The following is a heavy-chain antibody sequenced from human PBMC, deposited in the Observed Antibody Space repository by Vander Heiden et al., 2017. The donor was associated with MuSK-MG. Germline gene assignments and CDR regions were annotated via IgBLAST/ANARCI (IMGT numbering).Heavy chain of an antibody. V-gene: IGHV4-38-2*01. CDR1: GYSISSGYY. D-gene: IGHD2-2*02. CDR2: IYHRGST. Sequence: QVQLQESGPGLVKPSETLSLTCAVSGYSISSGYYWGWIRQPPGKGLEWIGSIYHRGSTYYNPSLKRRGTRAVDTSKNQFALKRSAVTAAETAVYYCASPRLYCSSTSGYNPLSFDIWGQGTMVTVSS. CDR3: ASPRLYCSSTSGYNPLSFDI. J-gene: IGHJ3*02.